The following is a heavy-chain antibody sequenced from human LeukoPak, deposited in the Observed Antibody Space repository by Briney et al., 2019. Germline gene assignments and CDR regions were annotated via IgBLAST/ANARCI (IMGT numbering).Heavy chain of an antibody. J-gene: IGHJ4*02. CDR1: GGSISSSSYY. CDR2: IYYSGST. D-gene: IGHD6-13*01. V-gene: IGHV4-39*01. Sequence: SETLSLTCTVSGGSISSSSYYWGWIRQPPGKGLEWVGSIYYSGSTYYNPSLKSRVTISVDTSKNQFSLKLSSVTAADTAVYYCARLKYWAAGSYYFDYWGQGTLVTVSS. CDR3: ARLKYWAAGSYYFDY.